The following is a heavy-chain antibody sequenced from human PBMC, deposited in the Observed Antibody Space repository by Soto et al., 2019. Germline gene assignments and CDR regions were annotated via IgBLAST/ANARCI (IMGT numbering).Heavy chain of an antibody. CDR3: AKDVRMAFDFWTAYTPAYDF. D-gene: IGHD3-3*01. Sequence: EVQVLESGGGLVQPGGSLSLSCAASGFTFSSYAMDWVRQSPGKGLEWVSGLSGGGGRTYYADSVKGRFTISRDNAKNTLYLDMNSLRADDTAIYYCAKDVRMAFDFWTAYTPAYDFWGQGTLVTVSS. CDR2: LSGGGGRT. CDR1: GFTFSSYA. V-gene: IGHV3-23*01. J-gene: IGHJ4*02.